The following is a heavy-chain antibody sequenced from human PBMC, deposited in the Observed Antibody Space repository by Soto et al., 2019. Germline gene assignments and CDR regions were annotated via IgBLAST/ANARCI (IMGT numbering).Heavy chain of an antibody. CDR1: GFTFSNAR. CDR2: IKSKTDGGTT. V-gene: IGHV3-15*01. Sequence: LRLSCAAYGFTFSNARLSWVSKPPGKGLEWVGRIKSKTDGGTTDYAAPVKGRFTISRDDSKNTLYVQMNSLNPEDTGVYYCTTDPLMRPLAFDLWGQGTIVNVSS. J-gene: IGHJ3*01. CDR3: TTDPLMRPLAFDL.